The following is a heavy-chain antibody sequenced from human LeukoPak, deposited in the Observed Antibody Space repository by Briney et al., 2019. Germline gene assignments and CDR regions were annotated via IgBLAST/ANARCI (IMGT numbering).Heavy chain of an antibody. Sequence: GGSLRLSCAASGFTVSSNYMSWVRQAPGKGLEWVSVIYSGGSTYYADSVKGRFTISRDNSKNTLYLQMDSLRAEDTAVYYCTTVTTGYWGQGTLVTVSS. CDR3: TTVTTGY. D-gene: IGHD4-17*01. CDR1: GFTVSSNY. CDR2: IYSGGST. J-gene: IGHJ4*02. V-gene: IGHV3-66*02.